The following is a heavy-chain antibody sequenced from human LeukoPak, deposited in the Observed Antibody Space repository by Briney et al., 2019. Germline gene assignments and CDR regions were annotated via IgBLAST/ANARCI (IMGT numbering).Heavy chain of an antibody. D-gene: IGHD2-15*01. J-gene: IGHJ5*02. V-gene: IGHV4-39*01. CDR1: GGSISSTNYY. CDR3: ARGSRYCSGGSCYPGVNWFDP. Sequence: SETLSLTCTVSGGSISSTNYYWGWLRQPPGKGLEWIGSIYYSGSTYYNPSLKSRVTISVDTSKNQFSLKLSSVTAADTAVYYCARGSRYCSGGSCYPGVNWFDPWGQGTLVTVSS. CDR2: IYYSGST.